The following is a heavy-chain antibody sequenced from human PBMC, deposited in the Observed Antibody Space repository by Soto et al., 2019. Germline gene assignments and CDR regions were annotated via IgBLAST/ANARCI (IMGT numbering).Heavy chain of an antibody. CDR1: EFTFSIYA. Sequence: GSLRLSCAASEFTFSIYAMTWVRQAPGKGLEWVSNIGGSGGDTYYADSVKGRFTISRDNSKNTLYLQMNSLRVEDTALYFCAKSSYGSGSFDYWGQGTLVTVSS. CDR2: IGGSGGDT. J-gene: IGHJ4*02. V-gene: IGHV3-23*01. D-gene: IGHD3-10*01. CDR3: AKSSYGSGSFDY.